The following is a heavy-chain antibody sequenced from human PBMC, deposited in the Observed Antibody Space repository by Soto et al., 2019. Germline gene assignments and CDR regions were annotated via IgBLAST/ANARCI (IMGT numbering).Heavy chain of an antibody. CDR1: GFTFSGSA. J-gene: IGHJ4*02. V-gene: IGHV3-73*02. D-gene: IGHD4-4*01. CDR2: IRSKANSYAT. Sequence: EVQLVESGGGLVQPGGSLKLSCVASGFTFSGSAIHWVRQASGKGLEWIGRIRSKANSYATAYHESVKGRFTISRDDSKNTAYLQMNSLKTEDTAVYYCTRHTVDYWGQGTLVTVSS. CDR3: TRHTVDY.